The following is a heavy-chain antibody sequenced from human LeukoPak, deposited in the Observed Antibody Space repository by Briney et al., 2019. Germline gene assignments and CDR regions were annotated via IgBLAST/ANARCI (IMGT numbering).Heavy chain of an antibody. Sequence: GGSLRLSCAASGFTFSTYTMNWVRQAPGKGLEWVSSISSSSTYIYYADSVKGRFTISRDNAKNSLYLQMNSLRAEDTAVYYCARDEVYGEQYYFDYWGQGTLVTVPS. CDR3: ARDEVYGEQYYFDY. D-gene: IGHD4/OR15-4a*01. J-gene: IGHJ4*02. V-gene: IGHV3-21*01. CDR1: GFTFSTYT. CDR2: ISSSSTYI.